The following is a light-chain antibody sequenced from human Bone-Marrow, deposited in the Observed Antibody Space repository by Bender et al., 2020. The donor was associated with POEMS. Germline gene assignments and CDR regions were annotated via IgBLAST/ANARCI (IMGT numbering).Light chain of an antibody. CDR3: CSYVGSDTSYV. CDR1: SSNTGSGYD. V-gene: IGLV1-40*01. CDR2: GYN. J-gene: IGLJ1*01. Sequence: QSVLTQPPSVSGAPGQRVTISCTGSSSNTGSGYDINWYQHLPGTAPKLLIYGYNNRPSGVPDRFSGSKSGTSASLAITGLQAEDEGDYFCCSYVGSDTSYVFGAGTTVTVL.